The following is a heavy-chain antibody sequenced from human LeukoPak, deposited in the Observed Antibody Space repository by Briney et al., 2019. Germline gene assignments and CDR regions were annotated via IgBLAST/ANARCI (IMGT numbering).Heavy chain of an antibody. J-gene: IGHJ3*02. D-gene: IGHD6-19*01. CDR2: IYYSGST. V-gene: IGHV4-59*01. CDR1: GGSISSYY. Sequence: SETLFLTCTVSGGSISSYYWSWIRQPPGKGLEWIGYIYYSGSTNYNPSLKSRVTISVDTSKNQFSLKLSSVTAADTAVYYCARGSRYSGWWPQRSNDAFDIWGQGTMVTVSS. CDR3: ARGSRYSGWWPQRSNDAFDI.